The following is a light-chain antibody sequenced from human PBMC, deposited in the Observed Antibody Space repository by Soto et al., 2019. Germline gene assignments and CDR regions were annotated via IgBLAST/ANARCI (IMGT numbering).Light chain of an antibody. V-gene: IGKV3-20*01. Sequence: EIVLTQSPGTLSLSPGERATLSCRASQSVSSSYLAWYQQKLGQAPRLLIYDASRRATGIPDRFSGSGSGTDFTLTISRLEPEDFAVYYCQQYGSSPRTFGQGTKVDIK. CDR1: QSVSSSY. CDR2: DAS. CDR3: QQYGSSPRT. J-gene: IGKJ1*01.